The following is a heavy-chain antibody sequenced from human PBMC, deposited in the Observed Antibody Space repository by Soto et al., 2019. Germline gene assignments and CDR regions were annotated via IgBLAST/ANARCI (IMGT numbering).Heavy chain of an antibody. CDR1: GFTFSIYG. V-gene: IGHV3-30*18. D-gene: IGHD6-19*01. Sequence: HPGGSLRLSCVASGFTFSIYGMHCVRQAPGKGLEWVALISYEGSNKWYADSVKGRFTISRDNSKNTLYLQMNSLRAEDTAVYYCAKAAVADRPIHGMDVWGQGTTVTVSS. CDR2: ISYEGSNK. CDR3: AKAAVADRPIHGMDV. J-gene: IGHJ6*02.